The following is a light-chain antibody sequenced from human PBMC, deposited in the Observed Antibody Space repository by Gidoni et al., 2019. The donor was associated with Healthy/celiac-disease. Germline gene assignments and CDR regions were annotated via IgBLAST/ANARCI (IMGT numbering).Light chain of an antibody. CDR3: QQSYSTLRST. CDR2: AAS. V-gene: IGKV1-39*01. Sequence: IQMTQSTSSLSASVGDRVTITCRESQIISSYFNWYQQKPGKAPKLLIYAASSLQSGVPSRCSGSGSGTEFTRTISSLQPEDFETYYCQQSYSTLRSTCSGGTKVEIK. J-gene: IGKJ4*01. CDR1: QIISSY.